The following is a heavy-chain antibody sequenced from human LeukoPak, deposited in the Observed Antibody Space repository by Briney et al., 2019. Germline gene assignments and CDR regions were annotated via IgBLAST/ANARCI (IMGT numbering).Heavy chain of an antibody. V-gene: IGHV4-4*09. Sequence: SETLSLTCTVSDGSITNYDWSWIRQPPGKGLEWIGYIYPRGSTYYNPSLKSRVILSLDKSANQFSLNLSSVTAADTAVYYCARFSPRAMGNYLDFWGQGTLVTVSS. CDR3: ARFSPRAMGNYLDF. D-gene: IGHD7-27*01. J-gene: IGHJ4*02. CDR2: IYPRGST. CDR1: DGSITNYD.